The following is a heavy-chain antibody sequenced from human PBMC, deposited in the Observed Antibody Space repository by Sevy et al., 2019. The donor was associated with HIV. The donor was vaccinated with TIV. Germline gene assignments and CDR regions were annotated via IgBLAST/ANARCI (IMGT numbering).Heavy chain of an antibody. CDR3: AKDPDSIAAAGTGSDY. Sequence: GGSLRLSCAAPGFTFSSYAMSWVRQAPGKGLEWVSAISGSGGSTYYADSVKGRFTISRDNSKNTLYLQMNSLRAEDTAVYYCAKDPDSIAAAGTGSDYWGQGTLVTVSS. V-gene: IGHV3-23*01. D-gene: IGHD6-13*01. J-gene: IGHJ4*02. CDR2: ISGSGGST. CDR1: GFTFSSYA.